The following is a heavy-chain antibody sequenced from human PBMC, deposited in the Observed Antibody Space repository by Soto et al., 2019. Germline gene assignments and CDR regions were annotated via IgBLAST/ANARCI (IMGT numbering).Heavy chain of an antibody. J-gene: IGHJ4*02. Sequence: QVQLVQSGAEVKKPGSSVKVSCKASGGTFSSYAISWVRQAPGQGLEWMGGIIPIFGTANYAQKFQGRVTITADKSKSTAYMELSSLRSEETAVYYCASGGYYDLLTGYPINYWGQGTLVTVSS. CDR1: GGTFSSYA. D-gene: IGHD3-9*01. CDR2: IIPIFGTA. V-gene: IGHV1-69*06. CDR3: ASGGYYDLLTGYPINY.